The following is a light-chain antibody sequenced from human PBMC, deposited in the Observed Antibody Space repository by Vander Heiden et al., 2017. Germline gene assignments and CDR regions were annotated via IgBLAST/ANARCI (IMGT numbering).Light chain of an antibody. CDR3: KSYDRSPGGSV. Sequence: QSVLTHPPSLSVAPAQRVTTSCIGCSSNIGPGYDVLRAQQLPGTAPTLLIYGNNNRPSGVPDRFSGPKSGTSAYLAITGLQADDEADYYCKSYDRSPGGSVFGGGTKLTVL. V-gene: IGLV1-40*01. J-gene: IGLJ3*02. CDR1: SSNIGPGYD. CDR2: GNN.